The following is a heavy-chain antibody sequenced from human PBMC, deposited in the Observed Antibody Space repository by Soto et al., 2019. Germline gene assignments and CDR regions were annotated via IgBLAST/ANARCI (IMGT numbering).Heavy chain of an antibody. D-gene: IGHD7-27*01. J-gene: IGHJ4*02. V-gene: IGHV6-1*01. CDR3: ASDPTGDLYFDY. CDR2: TYYRSKWYN. Sequence: PSQTLSLTCAISGDSVSSNNAAWSWIRQSPSRGLEWLGRTYYRSKWYNNYAVSVKSRITINPDTSKNQFSLQLNSVTPEDTAVYYCASDPTGDLYFDYWGQGSLVTVSS. CDR1: GDSVSSNNAA.